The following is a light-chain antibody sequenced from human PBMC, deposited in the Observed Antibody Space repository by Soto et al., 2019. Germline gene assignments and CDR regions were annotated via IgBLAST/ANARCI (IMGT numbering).Light chain of an antibody. Sequence: QSVLSQPASVSGSPGQSITISCTGTSSDVGGFEYVSWYQHQPGKAPKLIIYDVTKRPSGVSNRFSGSKSGNTASLTISRIQAEDEGDYYCGSITRSSTSVFGTGTKVTV. CDR1: SSDVGGFEY. V-gene: IGLV2-14*01. CDR2: DVT. J-gene: IGLJ1*01. CDR3: GSITRSSTSV.